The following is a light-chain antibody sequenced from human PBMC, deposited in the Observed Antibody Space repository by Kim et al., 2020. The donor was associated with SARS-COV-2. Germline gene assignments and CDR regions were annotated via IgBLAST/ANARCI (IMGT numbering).Light chain of an antibody. J-gene: IGKJ2*01. CDR3: LQHNSDPHT. Sequence: DIQMTQSPSSLSASVGDRVTITCRASQDIGNDLGWFQQKPGKAPQRLIYLASSLQSGVPSRFSGSGSGTVFTLTISSLQPEDFATYYCLQHNSDPHTFGQGTKREI. CDR1: QDIGND. V-gene: IGKV1-17*01. CDR2: LAS.